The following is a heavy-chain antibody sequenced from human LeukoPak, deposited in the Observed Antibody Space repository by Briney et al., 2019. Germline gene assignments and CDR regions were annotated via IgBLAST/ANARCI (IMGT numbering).Heavy chain of an antibody. J-gene: IGHJ4*02. CDR1: GFPFGDDY. CDR3: ARSRGAGPGAYFDY. D-gene: IGHD6-19*01. Sequence: GGSLRLSCAVSGFPFGDDYMSWTRQARGQGLEWVSYISNSGGYANYADSVVSRFTISRDNAENSLYLQMNSLRAEDTAVYYCARSRGAGPGAYFDYWGQGTLVAVTS. V-gene: IGHV3-11*03. CDR2: ISNSGGYA.